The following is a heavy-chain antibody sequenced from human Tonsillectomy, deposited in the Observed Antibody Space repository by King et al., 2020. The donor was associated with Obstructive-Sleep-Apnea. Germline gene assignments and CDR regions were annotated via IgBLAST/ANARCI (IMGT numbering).Heavy chain of an antibody. D-gene: IGHD3-22*01. CDR2: INHSGST. J-gene: IGHJ5*02. CDR3: ARGGRRLGHYGCWFDP. V-gene: IGHV4-34*01. CDR1: GGSFSGYY. Sequence: VQLQQWGAGLLKPSETLSLTCAVYGGSFSGYYWSWIRQPPGKGLEWIGEINHSGSTNYNPSLKSRVTISVDTSKNQFSLKLSSVTAADTAVYYCARGGRRLGHYGCWFDPWGQGTLVTVSS.